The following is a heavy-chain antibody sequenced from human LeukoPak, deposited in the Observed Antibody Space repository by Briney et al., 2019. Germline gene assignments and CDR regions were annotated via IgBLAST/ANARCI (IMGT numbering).Heavy chain of an antibody. CDR2: INSDGSST. CDR1: GFTFSSYW. CDR3: AKDRIAVAGLFDY. J-gene: IGHJ4*02. Sequence: GGSLRLSCAASGFTFSSYWMHWVRQVPGKGLVWVSRINSDGSSTSYADSVKGRFTISRDNSKNTLYLQMNSLRAEDTAVYYCAKDRIAVAGLFDYWGQGTLVTVSS. V-gene: IGHV3-74*01. D-gene: IGHD6-19*01.